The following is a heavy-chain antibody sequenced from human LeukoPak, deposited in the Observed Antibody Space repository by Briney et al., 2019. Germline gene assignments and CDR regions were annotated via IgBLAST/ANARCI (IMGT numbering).Heavy chain of an antibody. CDR3: ATTLDY. CDR2: ISSSSTTI. CDR1: GFTFGSHS. J-gene: IGHJ4*02. Sequence: GGSQRLSCAASGFTFGSHSMNWGRQAPGKGLEWVSYISSSSTTIYYADSVKGRFTISRDNAKNSLYLQMNSLRAEDTAVYYCATTLDYWGQGTLVSVSS. V-gene: IGHV3-48*01.